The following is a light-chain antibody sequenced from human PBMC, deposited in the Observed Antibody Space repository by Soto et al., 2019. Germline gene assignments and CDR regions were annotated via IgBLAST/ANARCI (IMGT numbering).Light chain of an antibody. CDR1: QTVRHF. V-gene: IGKV3-11*01. CDR2: GAS. CDR3: QQRNYWPIT. Sequence: VVLTQSEATLSFSPLESDTLYCRASQTVRHFFLWFPQKPGQAPRLLIYGASNRATGIPDRFSGSGSGTDFTLTISRLEPEDFAVYYCQQRNYWPITFGQGTRLEIK. J-gene: IGKJ5*01.